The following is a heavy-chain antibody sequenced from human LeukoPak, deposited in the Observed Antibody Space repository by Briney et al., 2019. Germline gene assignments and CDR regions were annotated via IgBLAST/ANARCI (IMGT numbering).Heavy chain of an antibody. Sequence: SETLSLTCTVSGGSISSSSYCWGWIRQPPGKGLEWIGSIYYSGSTYYNPSLKSRVTISVDTSKNQFSLKLSSVTAADTAVYYCATSLIAADHAFDIWGQGTMVTVSS. CDR3: ATSLIAADHAFDI. CDR1: GGSISSSSYC. J-gene: IGHJ3*02. D-gene: IGHD6-13*01. CDR2: IYYSGST. V-gene: IGHV4-39*01.